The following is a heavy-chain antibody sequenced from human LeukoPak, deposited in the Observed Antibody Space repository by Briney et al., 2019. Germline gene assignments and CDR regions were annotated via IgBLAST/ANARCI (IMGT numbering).Heavy chain of an antibody. D-gene: IGHD3-10*01. Sequence: ASVKVSCKASGYTFTSYAMNWVRQAPGQGLEWMGWINTNTGNPTYAQGFTGRFVFSLDTSVSTAYLQISSLKAEGTAVYYCARLVWFGELLQKGYYFDYWGQGTLVTVSS. V-gene: IGHV7-4-1*02. J-gene: IGHJ4*02. CDR2: INTNTGNP. CDR1: GYTFTSYA. CDR3: ARLVWFGELLQKGYYFDY.